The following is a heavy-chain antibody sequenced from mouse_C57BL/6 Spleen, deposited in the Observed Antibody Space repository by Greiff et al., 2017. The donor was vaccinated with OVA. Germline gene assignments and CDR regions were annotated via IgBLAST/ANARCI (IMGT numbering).Heavy chain of an antibody. CDR1: GYTFTSYW. V-gene: IGHV1-50*01. Sequence: QVQLKQPGAELVKPGASVKLSCKASGYTFTSYWMQWVKQRPGQGLEWIGEIDPSDSYTNYNQKFKGKATLTVDTSSSTAYMQLSSLTSEDSAVYYCAREGIYYGSSYPFAYWGQGTLVTVSA. D-gene: IGHD1-1*01. J-gene: IGHJ3*01. CDR3: AREGIYYGSSYPFAY. CDR2: IDPSDSYT.